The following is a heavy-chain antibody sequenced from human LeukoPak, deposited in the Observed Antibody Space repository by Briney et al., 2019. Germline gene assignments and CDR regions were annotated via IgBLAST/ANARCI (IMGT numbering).Heavy chain of an antibody. CDR2: ISTNGGST. CDR1: GFIFSNYA. D-gene: IGHD1-1*01. J-gene: IGHJ4*02. Sequence: GGSLRLSCAASGFIFSNYALHWVRQAPGKGLEYVSAISTNGGSTDYANSVKGRFTISRDNSKNTVFLHMNSLRVEDTAVYYCARGVYWSLDYWGQGTPVTVSS. CDR3: ARGVYWSLDY. V-gene: IGHV3-64*01.